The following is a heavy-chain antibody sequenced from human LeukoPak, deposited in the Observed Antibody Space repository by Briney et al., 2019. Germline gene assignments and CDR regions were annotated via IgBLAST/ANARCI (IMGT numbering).Heavy chain of an antibody. D-gene: IGHD4-17*01. CDR3: ARSQDYGLDY. J-gene: IGHJ4*02. CDR2: IYYSGST. CDR1: GGSISSSSYY. Sequence: SETLSLTCTVSGGSISSSSYYWGWIRQPPGKGLEWIGSIYYSGSTYYNPSLKSRVTISGDTSKNQSSLKLSSVTAADTAVYYCARSQDYGLDYWGQGILVTVSS. V-gene: IGHV4-39*01.